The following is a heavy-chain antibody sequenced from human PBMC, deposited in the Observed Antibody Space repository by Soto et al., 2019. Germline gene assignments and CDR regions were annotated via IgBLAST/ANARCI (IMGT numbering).Heavy chain of an antibody. J-gene: IGHJ3*02. Sequence: SVKVSCKASGFTFPSSAVQWVRQARGQRLEWKGWIVVGSGNTNYAQKFQERVTITRDMSTSTAYMELTSLRSEDTAVYYCAADPDFYGSGRYAFDIWGQGTKVTVSS. V-gene: IGHV1-58*01. D-gene: IGHD3-10*01. CDR2: IVVGSGNT. CDR3: AADPDFYGSGRYAFDI. CDR1: GFTFPSSA.